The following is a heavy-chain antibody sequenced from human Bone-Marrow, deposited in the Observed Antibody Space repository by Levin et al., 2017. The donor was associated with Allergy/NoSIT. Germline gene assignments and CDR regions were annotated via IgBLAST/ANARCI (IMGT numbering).Heavy chain of an antibody. D-gene: IGHD6-19*01. J-gene: IGHJ6*02. CDR1: GFTFSSYW. V-gene: IGHV3-7*01. CDR2: IKQDGSEK. Sequence: GGSLRLSCAASGFTFSSYWMSWVRQAPGKGLEWVANIKQDGSEKYYVDSVKGRFTISRDNAKNSLYLQMNSLRAEDTAVYYCAREGIAVAGTQSIKYYYGMDVWGQGTTVTVSS. CDR3: AREGIAVAGTQSIKYYYGMDV.